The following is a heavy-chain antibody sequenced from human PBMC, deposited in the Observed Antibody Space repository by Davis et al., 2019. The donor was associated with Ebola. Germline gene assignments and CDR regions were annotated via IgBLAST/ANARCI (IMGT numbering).Heavy chain of an antibody. J-gene: IGHJ5*02. Sequence: MPSETLSPTCAVYGGSFSGYYWSWIRQPPGKGLEWIGEINHSGSTNYNPSLKSRVTISVDTSKNQFSLKLSSVTAADTAVYYCARGVGAATRFDPWGQGTLVTVSS. D-gene: IGHD4-17*01. CDR3: ARGVGAATRFDP. CDR2: INHSGST. V-gene: IGHV4-34*01. CDR1: GGSFSGYY.